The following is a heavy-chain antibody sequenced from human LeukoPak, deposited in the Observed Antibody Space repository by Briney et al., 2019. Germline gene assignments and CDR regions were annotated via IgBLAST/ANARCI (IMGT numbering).Heavy chain of an antibody. J-gene: IGHJ4*02. CDR3: ARADYYTSGTYRYYFDY. V-gene: IGHV3-30-3*01. CDR1: RFTFTTYA. CDR2: ISNDGSKK. D-gene: IGHD3-10*01. Sequence: GGSLRLSCAASRFTFTTYAVHWVRQAPGKGLEWVALISNDGSKKYYADSVKGRFTISRNNSNNTLYLQMNSLRPEDTAVYYCARADYYTSGTYRYYFDYWAREPWSPSPQ.